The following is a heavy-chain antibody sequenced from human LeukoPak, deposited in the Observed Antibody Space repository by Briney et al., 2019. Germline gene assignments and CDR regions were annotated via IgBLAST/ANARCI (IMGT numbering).Heavy chain of an antibody. CDR1: GFTFSTYW. CDR3: AKPTDY. V-gene: IGHV3-74*01. CDR2: NTDGSRT. Sequence: GGSLRLSCAASGFTFSTYWMHWVRQAPGKGLVWVSRNTDGSRTDSVEGRFTISRDNAKNSLYPQMNSLRAEDTAVYYCAKPTDYWGQGTLVTVSS. D-gene: IGHD1-14*01. J-gene: IGHJ4*02.